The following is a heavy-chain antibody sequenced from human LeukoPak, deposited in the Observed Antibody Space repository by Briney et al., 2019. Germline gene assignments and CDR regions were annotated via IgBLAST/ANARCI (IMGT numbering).Heavy chain of an antibody. J-gene: IGHJ4*02. Sequence: SPSQTLSLTCTVSGGSISSGGYYWSWIRQPPGKGLEWNGYIYHSGSTYYNPSLKSRVTISVDRSKNQFSLKLSSVTAADTAVYYCARDFGGPDKPRDYWGQGTLVTVSS. CDR1: GGSISSGGYY. D-gene: IGHD3-10*01. V-gene: IGHV4-30-2*01. CDR2: IYHSGST. CDR3: ARDFGGPDKPRDY.